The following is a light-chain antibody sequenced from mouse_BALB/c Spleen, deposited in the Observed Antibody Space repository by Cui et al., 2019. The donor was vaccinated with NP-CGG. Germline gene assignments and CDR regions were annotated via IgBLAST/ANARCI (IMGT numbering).Light chain of an antibody. CDR2: GTK. J-gene: IGLJ1*01. V-gene: IGLV1*01. CDR1: IGAVTTSNY. Sequence: QAVVTQESALTTLPGETVTFTCRSSIGAVTTSNYANWVQEKPDHLFSGLIGGTKNRAPGVPARFSGSLIGDKAALTITGAQTEDEAIYFCALWYSNHWVFGGGTKLTVL. CDR3: ALWYSNHWV.